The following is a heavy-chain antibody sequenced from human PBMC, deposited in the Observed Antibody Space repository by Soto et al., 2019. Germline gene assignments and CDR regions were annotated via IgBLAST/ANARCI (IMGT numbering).Heavy chain of an antibody. CDR3: ARGGAFFDY. V-gene: IGHV3-48*02. Sequence: EVQLVESGGGLVQPGGSLRLSCAASGFTFGSYVINWLRQAPGKGLEWVSYISISSNTRYYADSVRGLFTISRDNVKNSLHQKMSSLREENTVVYCSARGGAFFDYWGQGTLVTVSS. D-gene: IGHD1-26*01. CDR2: ISISSNTR. CDR1: GFTFGSYV. J-gene: IGHJ4*02.